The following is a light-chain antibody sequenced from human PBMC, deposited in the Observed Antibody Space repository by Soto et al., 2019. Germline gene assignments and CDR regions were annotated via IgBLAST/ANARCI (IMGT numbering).Light chain of an antibody. CDR1: QSISSW. Sequence: DIQMTQSPSTLSASVGDRVTITCRASQSISSWLAWYQQKPGKAPKLLIYDASSLESGVPSRFSGSGSGTEFTLTISSLQPDDFATYYCQQYNSYSVTFGQGTKVELK. CDR2: DAS. V-gene: IGKV1-5*01. CDR3: QQYNSYSVT. J-gene: IGKJ1*01.